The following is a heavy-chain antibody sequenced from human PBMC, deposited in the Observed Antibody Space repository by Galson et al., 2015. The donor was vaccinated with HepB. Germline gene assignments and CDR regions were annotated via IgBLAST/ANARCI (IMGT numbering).Heavy chain of an antibody. Sequence: LSLTCTVSGVSGSSRSYYWGWIRQPPGRRLEWIGSTYYTGNTQYNPSLKSRATILVDTSMHQFSLKVTSVTAADTAVYFCARGGVVGLQRVAFDIWGQGTMVTVSS. V-gene: IGHV4-39*07. J-gene: IGHJ3*02. D-gene: IGHD5-24*01. CDR1: GVSGSSRSYY. CDR2: TYYTGNT. CDR3: ARGGVVGLQRVAFDI.